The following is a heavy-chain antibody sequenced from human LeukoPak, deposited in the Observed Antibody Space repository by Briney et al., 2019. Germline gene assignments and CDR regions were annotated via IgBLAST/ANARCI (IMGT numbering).Heavy chain of an antibody. J-gene: IGHJ4*02. D-gene: IGHD3-10*01. V-gene: IGHV3-30-3*01. CDR3: ARGYLLWFGEGFDY. CDR2: ISYDGSNK. CDR1: GFTFSSYA. Sequence: PGGSLRLSCAASGFTFSSYAMHWVRQAPGKGLEWVAVISYDGSNKYHADSVKGRFTISRDNSKNTLYLQMNSLRAEDTAVYYCARGYLLWFGEGFDYWGQGTLVTVSS.